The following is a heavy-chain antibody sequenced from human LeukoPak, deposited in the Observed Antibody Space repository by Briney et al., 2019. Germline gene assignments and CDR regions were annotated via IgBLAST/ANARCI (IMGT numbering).Heavy chain of an antibody. CDR1: GGSISSSSYY. CDR3: ASGVTMVRGKQPTYFDY. V-gene: IGHV4-39*07. CDR2: IYHSGST. Sequence: SSETLSLTCTVSGGSISSSSYYWGWIRQPPGKGLECIGSIYHSGSTYYNPSLKSRVTISVDTSKNQFSLKLSSVTAADTAVYYCASGVTMVRGKQPTYFDYWGQGTLVTVSS. J-gene: IGHJ4*02. D-gene: IGHD3-10*01.